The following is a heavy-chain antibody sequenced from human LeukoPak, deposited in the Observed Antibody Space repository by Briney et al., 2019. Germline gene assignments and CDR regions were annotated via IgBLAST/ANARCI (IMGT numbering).Heavy chain of an antibody. CDR2: IYYSGST. D-gene: IGHD2-2*01. CDR1: GGSISSNSYY. V-gene: IGHV4-39*01. J-gene: IGHJ6*02. CDR3: ASPFAKTYCTSTSCPVGYYYYYGMDV. Sequence: PSETLSLTCTVSGGSISSNSYYWGWIRRPPGKGLEWIGSIYYSGSTYYNPSLKSRVTISVDTSKNQFSLKLSSVTAADTAVYYCASPFAKTYCTSTSCPVGYYYYYGMDVWGQGTTVTVSS.